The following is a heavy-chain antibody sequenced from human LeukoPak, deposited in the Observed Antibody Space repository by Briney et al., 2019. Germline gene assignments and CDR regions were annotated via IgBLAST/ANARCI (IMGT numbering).Heavy chain of an antibody. CDR2: ISRHNGNT. D-gene: IGHD3-10*01. J-gene: IGHJ4*02. Sequence: GASVKVSCKASGYTFTNFGITWVRQAPGQGLEWMGWISRHNGNTGYAQRFRDRVTLTIDTSTATADMELRDLIPDDTAIYYCARHYLGSGSEDYWGQGTLVSVSS. V-gene: IGHV1-18*01. CDR1: GYTFTNFG. CDR3: ARHYLGSGSEDY.